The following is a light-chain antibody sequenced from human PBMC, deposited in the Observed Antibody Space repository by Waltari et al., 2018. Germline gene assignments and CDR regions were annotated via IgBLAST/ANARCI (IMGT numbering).Light chain of an antibody. CDR1: KLGDKY. V-gene: IGLV3-1*01. CDR3: QAWDGTTAGVL. CDR2: QDN. Sequence: SYELTQPPSVSVSPGQTASITCSGDKLGDKYASWYQQRPGQSPVLVIYQDNKRPSGIPERFSGSNSVTTATLTISGTQAMDEADYYCQAWDGTTAGVLFGGGTKLTVL. J-gene: IGLJ2*01.